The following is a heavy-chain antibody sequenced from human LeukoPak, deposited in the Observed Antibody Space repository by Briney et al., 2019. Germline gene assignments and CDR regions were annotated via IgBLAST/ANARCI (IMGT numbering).Heavy chain of an antibody. CDR1: GFPFSAYD. J-gene: IGHJ2*01. CDR2: FGSAGDT. CDR3: VRGALPGDNWYFDL. Sequence: QPGGSLRLSCATSGFPFSAYDMHWVRQAPGKGLEWVSAFGSAGDTYYPGAVKGRFTISRDYAKNSLFLQMNNLIAGDTAVYICVRGALPGDNWYFDLWGRGTLVTVSS. V-gene: IGHV3-13*01.